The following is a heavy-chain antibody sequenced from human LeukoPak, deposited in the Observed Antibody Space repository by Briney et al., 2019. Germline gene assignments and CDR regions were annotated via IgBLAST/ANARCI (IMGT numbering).Heavy chain of an antibody. CDR3: ARGRGSSWSPFDY. CDR1: GGFFSGYY. Sequence: SETLSLTCAVYGGFFSGYYWSWIRQPPGKGLEWIGEINHSGSTNYNPSLKSRVTISVDTSKNQFSLKLSSVTAADTAVYYCARGRGSSWSPFDYWGQGTLVTVSS. V-gene: IGHV4-34*01. J-gene: IGHJ4*02. D-gene: IGHD6-13*01. CDR2: INHSGST.